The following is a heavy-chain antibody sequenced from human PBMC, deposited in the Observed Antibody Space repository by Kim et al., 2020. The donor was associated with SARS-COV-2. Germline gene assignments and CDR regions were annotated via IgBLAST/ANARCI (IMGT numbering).Heavy chain of an antibody. Sequence: SVKVSCKASGGTFNNYGIIWVRQAPGQGPEWMGGIIPIFGAPNYAQKVQGRVTITADESTSTVYMELSSLRSEDTAVYYCARDGWGIPTFPGALDIWGQGTLVTVSS. CDR2: IIPIFGAP. V-gene: IGHV1-69*13. CDR1: GGTFNNYG. J-gene: IGHJ3*02. CDR3: ARDGWGIPTFPGALDI. D-gene: IGHD3-10*01.